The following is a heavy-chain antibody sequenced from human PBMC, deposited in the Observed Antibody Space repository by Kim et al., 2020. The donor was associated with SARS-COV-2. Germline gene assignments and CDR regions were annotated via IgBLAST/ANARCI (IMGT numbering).Heavy chain of an antibody. CDR3: ARDRAGITGTTGAFDI. D-gene: IGHD1-7*01. J-gene: IGHJ3*02. Sequence: GGSLRLSCAASGFTFSSYAMHWVRQAPGKGLEWVAVISYDGSNKYYADSVKGRFTISRDNSKNTLYLQMNSLRAEDTAVYYCARDRAGITGTTGAFDIWGQGTMVTVSS. CDR1: GFTFSSYA. V-gene: IGHV3-30-3*01. CDR2: ISYDGSNK.